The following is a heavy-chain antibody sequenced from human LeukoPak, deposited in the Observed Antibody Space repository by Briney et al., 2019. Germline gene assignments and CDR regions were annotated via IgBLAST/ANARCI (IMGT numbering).Heavy chain of an antibody. J-gene: IGHJ4*02. D-gene: IGHD6-19*01. CDR2: IRYDGSNK. CDR3: AKEIRYSSGSDY. CDR1: GFTFSSYG. V-gene: IGHV3-30*02. Sequence: GGSLRLSXAASGFTFSSYGMHWVRRAPGKGLEWVAFIRYDGSNKYYADSVKGRFTISRDNSKNSLYLQMNSLRTEDTALYYCAKEIRYSSGSDYWGQGTLVTVSS.